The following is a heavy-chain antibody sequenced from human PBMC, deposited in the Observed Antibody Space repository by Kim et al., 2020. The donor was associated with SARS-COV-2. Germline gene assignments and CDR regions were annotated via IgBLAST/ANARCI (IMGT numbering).Heavy chain of an antibody. J-gene: IGHJ4*02. V-gene: IGHV3-23*01. CDR2: IYGSDGTT. CDR3: MKGGWGWIWDH. CDR1: GFTFTGYA. Sequence: GGSLRLSCTTSGFTFTGYAMSWVRQAPGKGLEWVSSIYGSDGTTYYVDSVTGRFTISRDNSKNTLYLQMNSLRADDPAVYYCMKGGWGWIWDHWGQGTRV. D-gene: IGHD2-2*03.